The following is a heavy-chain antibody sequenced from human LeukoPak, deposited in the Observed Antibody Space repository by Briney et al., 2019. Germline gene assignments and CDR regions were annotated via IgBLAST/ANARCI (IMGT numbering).Heavy chain of an antibody. CDR3: ARGDLWFGELATFDY. CDR1: GGSISSYY. D-gene: IGHD3-10*01. J-gene: IGHJ4*02. Sequence: SETLSLTCTVSGGSISSYYWSWIRQPPGKGLEWIGYIYYSGSTNYKPSLKSRVTISVDTSKNQFSLKLSSVTAADTAVYYCARGDLWFGELATFDYWGQGTLVTVSS. CDR2: IYYSGST. V-gene: IGHV4-59*08.